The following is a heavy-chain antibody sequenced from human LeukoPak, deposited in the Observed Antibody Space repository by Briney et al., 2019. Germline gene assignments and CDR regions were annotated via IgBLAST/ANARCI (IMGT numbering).Heavy chain of an antibody. D-gene: IGHD6-13*01. Sequence: SETLSLTCTVSGDSISSYYWSWIRQPPGKGLEWIGYIYYSGSTNYNPSLKSRVTISVDTSKNQFSLKLSSVTAADTAVYYCARGDRIAAAGLNWFDPWGQGTLVTVSS. CDR2: IYYSGST. CDR3: ARGDRIAAAGLNWFDP. V-gene: IGHV4-59*01. CDR1: GDSISSYY. J-gene: IGHJ5*02.